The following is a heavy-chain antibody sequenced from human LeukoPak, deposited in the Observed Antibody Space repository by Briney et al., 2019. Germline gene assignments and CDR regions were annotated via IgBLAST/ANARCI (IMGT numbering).Heavy chain of an antibody. CDR3: ARDQKGRDGYTDDAFDI. V-gene: IGHV3-7*01. Sequence: GGSLRLSCAASGFTFTNYWMSWVRQAPGKGLEWVANIKKDGSEQYYVDSVKGRFTISRDNAKNSLYLEMNSLRVEDTAVYYCARDQKGRDGYTDDAFDIWGQGTMVTVSS. CDR2: IKKDGSEQ. CDR1: GFTFTNYW. J-gene: IGHJ3*02. D-gene: IGHD5-24*01.